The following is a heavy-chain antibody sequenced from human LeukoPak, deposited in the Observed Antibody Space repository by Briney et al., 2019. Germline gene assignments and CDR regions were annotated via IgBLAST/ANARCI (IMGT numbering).Heavy chain of an antibody. J-gene: IGHJ4*02. D-gene: IGHD5-24*01. CDR1: GGSISSYY. CDR2: GYHSGST. CDR3: AKGTYVEMATNYYFDY. Sequence: PSETLSLTCTVSGGSISSYYWSWIRQPPGKGLECIGYGYHSGSTNHNPSLKSRVAISVDTSKNQFSLKLNSVTATDTAVYYCAKGTYVEMATNYYFDYWGQGTLVTVSS. V-gene: IGHV4-59*01.